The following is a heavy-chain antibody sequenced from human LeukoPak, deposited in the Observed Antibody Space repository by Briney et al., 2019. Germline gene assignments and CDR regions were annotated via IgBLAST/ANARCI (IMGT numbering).Heavy chain of an antibody. D-gene: IGHD4-17*01. Sequence: GGSLRLSCAASGFTFSSYWMIWVRQAPGKGLEWVANINQGGSEKYYLDSVKGRFTISRDNADNSLYLQMHSLRAEDTAVYYCATNTRAYAVLLAYWGQGTLVTVPS. V-gene: IGHV3-7*01. CDR3: ATNTRAYAVLLAY. J-gene: IGHJ4*02. CDR2: INQGGSEK. CDR1: GFTFSSYW.